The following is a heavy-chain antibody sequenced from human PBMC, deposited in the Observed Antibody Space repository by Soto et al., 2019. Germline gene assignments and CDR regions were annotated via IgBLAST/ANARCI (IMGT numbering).Heavy chain of an antibody. J-gene: IGHJ4*01. Sequence: FRSYSTNWARSDPGKGLEWVANIKQDGSEKYYVDSVKGRCTLSRDNAKNALQLQMNSLRAEDTAISFCAGVAYFNGWIFDYWGQGTLVTVSS. V-gene: IGHV3-7*01. CDR3: AGVAYFNGWIFDY. D-gene: IGHD6-19*01. CDR2: IKQDGSEK. CDR1: FRSYS.